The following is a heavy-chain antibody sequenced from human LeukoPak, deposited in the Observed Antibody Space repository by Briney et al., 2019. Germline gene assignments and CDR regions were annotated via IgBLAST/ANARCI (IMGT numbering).Heavy chain of an antibody. D-gene: IGHD1-26*01. J-gene: IGHJ6*03. CDR2: INSDGSST. V-gene: IGHV3-74*01. CDR3: AKGHGWEASYYYYYMDV. CDR1: GFTFSSYW. Sequence: GGSLRLSCAASGFTFSSYWMHWVRQAPGKGLVWVSRINSDGSSTSYADSVRGRFSISRDNAKNTLYLKMNSLRAVDTAVYYCAKGHGWEASYYYYYMDVWGKGTTVTISS.